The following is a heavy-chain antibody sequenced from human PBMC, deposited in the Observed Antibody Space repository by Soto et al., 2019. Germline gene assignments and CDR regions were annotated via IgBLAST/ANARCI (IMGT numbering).Heavy chain of an antibody. Sequence: PSETLSLTCTVSGGSISSDGYYWSWIRQHPGKGLEWIGYIYYSGSTYYNPSLKSRVTISVDTSKNQFSLKLSSVTAADTAVYYCARVGGINWFDPWGQGTLVTVSS. CDR3: ARVGGINWFDP. CDR2: IYYSGST. D-gene: IGHD1-20*01. CDR1: GGSISSDGYY. J-gene: IGHJ5*02. V-gene: IGHV4-31*03.